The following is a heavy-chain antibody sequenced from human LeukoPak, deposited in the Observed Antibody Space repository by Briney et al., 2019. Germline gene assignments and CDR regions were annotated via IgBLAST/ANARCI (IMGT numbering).Heavy chain of an antibody. CDR2: IGSSSSTI. J-gene: IGHJ3*02. D-gene: IGHD3-22*01. CDR1: GVSISSSN. CDR3: ARDHHRRLYDSQARDTFDI. V-gene: IGHV3-11*04. Sequence: LSLTCTVSGVSISSSNSYWGWIRQPPGKGLEWVSYIGSSSSTIYYADSVKGRFTISRDNAKNSLYLQMNSLRVEDTAVYYCARDHHRRLYDSQARDTFDIWGQGTMVTVSS.